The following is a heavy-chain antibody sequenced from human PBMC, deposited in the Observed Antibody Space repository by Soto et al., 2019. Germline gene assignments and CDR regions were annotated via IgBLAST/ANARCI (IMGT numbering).Heavy chain of an antibody. CDR3: ARASQYYGSGPFDY. V-gene: IGHV4-59*01. CDR2: IYYSGNT. D-gene: IGHD3-10*01. J-gene: IGHJ4*02. Sequence: WTWIRQTPGKGLEWIGHIYYSGNTKYNPSLTSRVTFSVDTSKNQFFLTLTSVTAADTATYYCARASQYYGSGPFDYWGQGTLVTVSS.